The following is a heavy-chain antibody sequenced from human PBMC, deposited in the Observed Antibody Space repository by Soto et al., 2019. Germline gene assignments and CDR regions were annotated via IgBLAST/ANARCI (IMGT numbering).Heavy chain of an antibody. V-gene: IGHV1-18*01. CDR2: ISAYNGNT. CDR3: ARDLEDIVVVPAAMGDNWFDP. J-gene: IGHJ5*02. D-gene: IGHD2-2*01. Sequence: ASVKVSCKASGYTFTSYGISWVRQAPGQGLEWMGWISAYNGNTNYAQKLQGRVTMTTDTSTSTAYMELRSLRSDDTAVYYCARDLEDIVVVPAAMGDNWFDPWGQGTLVTVS. CDR1: GYTFTSYG.